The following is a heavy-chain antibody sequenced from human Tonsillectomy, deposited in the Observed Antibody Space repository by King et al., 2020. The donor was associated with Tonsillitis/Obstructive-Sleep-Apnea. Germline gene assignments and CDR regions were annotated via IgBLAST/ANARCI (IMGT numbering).Heavy chain of an antibody. CDR1: GFTFDDYG. V-gene: IGHV3-20*04. J-gene: IGHJ5*02. Sequence: VQLVESGGGVVRPGGSLRLSCAASGFTFDDYGMSWVLPAPGKGLEWGSGFNLNGGSTGYADSLNGRFTISRDNAKNSLYLQMNSLRAEDTALYYCARDDYCSSTSCNTGWFDPWGQGTLVTVSS. CDR3: ARDDYCSSTSCNTGWFDP. D-gene: IGHD2-2*02. CDR2: FNLNGGST.